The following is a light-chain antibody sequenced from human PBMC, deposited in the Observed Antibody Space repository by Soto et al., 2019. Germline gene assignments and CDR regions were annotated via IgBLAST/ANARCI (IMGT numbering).Light chain of an antibody. J-gene: IGKJ1*01. CDR3: QKYDRAPWT. CDR1: QGINIY. V-gene: IGKV1-27*01. Sequence: DIQMTQSPSSLSASVGDRVTITCRASQGINIYVAWYQQKPGKVPKLLIYAASSLQSGVPSRFSGSGYGTDFRLTISSLQPEDVATYYCQKYDRAPWTFGQGTKVEVK. CDR2: AAS.